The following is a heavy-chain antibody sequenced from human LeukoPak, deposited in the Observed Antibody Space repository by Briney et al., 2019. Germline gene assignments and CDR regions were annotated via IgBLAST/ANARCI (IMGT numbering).Heavy chain of an antibody. D-gene: IGHD3-22*01. CDR2: IRADGDSE. CDR1: GFTFNNYG. V-gene: IGHV3-30*02. Sequence: GGSLRLSCAASGFTFNNYGIHWVRQAPGKGLEWVAFIRADGDSEFYAASMKGRFTISRDNSKDTLYLDINSLRAEDTAVYYCAKDYFHSSGFYTGGTFDSWGQGTLVTVSS. CDR3: AKDYFHSSGFYTGGTFDS. J-gene: IGHJ4*02.